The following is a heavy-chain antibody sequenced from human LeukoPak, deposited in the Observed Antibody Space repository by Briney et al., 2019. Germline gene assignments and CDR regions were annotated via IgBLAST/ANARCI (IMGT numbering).Heavy chain of an antibody. V-gene: IGHV3-21*01. Sequence: GGSLRLSCAASGFTFSSNSMNWVRQAPGKGLEWVSFISSRSRYIYYADSMKGRFTISRDNAKNSLYLRMNSLRAEDTAVYYCVRDAEYSSSSGLYYFDYWGQGTLVTVSS. CDR1: GFTFSSNS. CDR2: ISSRSRYI. J-gene: IGHJ4*02. CDR3: VRDAEYSSSSGLYYFDY. D-gene: IGHD6-6*01.